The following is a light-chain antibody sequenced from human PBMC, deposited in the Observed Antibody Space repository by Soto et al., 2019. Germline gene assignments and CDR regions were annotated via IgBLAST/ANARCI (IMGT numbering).Light chain of an antibody. Sequence: EIVLTQSPGTLSLSPGERATLSGMASQSISSSYLAWYQQKPGQAPRLLIYGASSRATGIPERFSGSGSGTDFTLTISRLEPEDFAVYYCQQYGSSRWTFGQGTKVDIK. CDR1: QSISSSY. CDR2: GAS. J-gene: IGKJ1*01. V-gene: IGKV3-20*01. CDR3: QQYGSSRWT.